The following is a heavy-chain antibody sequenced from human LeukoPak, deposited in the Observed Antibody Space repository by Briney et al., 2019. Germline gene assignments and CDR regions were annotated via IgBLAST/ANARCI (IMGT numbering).Heavy chain of an antibody. V-gene: IGHV3-7*04. CDR2: IKKDGSEK. D-gene: IGHD6-19*01. CDR3: ARGSGWAFDV. CDR1: GFTFSSHW. Sequence: AGGSLRLSCAAPGFTFSSHWMTWVRQAPGKGLEWVAIIKKDGSEKYYVDSVRGRFTISRDNAEDSLYLQLNSLRVEDTAVYYCARGSGWAFDVWGQGTMVTVSS. J-gene: IGHJ3*01.